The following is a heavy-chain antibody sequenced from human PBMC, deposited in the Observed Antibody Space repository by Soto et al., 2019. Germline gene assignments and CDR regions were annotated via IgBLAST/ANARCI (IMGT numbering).Heavy chain of an antibody. CDR2: ISYDGSNK. CDR3: AREYSDGWFDP. D-gene: IGHD2-21*01. CDR1: GFTFSIYA. Sequence: QVQLVESGGGVVQPGRSLRLSCAAYGFTFSIYAMHWVRQAPGKGLEWVAVISYDGSNKYYADSVKGRFTISRDNSKNTVYLQINSLRDEDSAVYYCAREYSDGWFDPWGQGTLVTVSS. J-gene: IGHJ5*02. V-gene: IGHV3-30-3*01.